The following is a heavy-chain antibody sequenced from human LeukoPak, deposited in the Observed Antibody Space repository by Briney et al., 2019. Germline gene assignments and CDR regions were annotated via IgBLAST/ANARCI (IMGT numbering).Heavy chain of an antibody. CDR1: GYSISSGYF. D-gene: IGHD2-21*02. CDR2: INHSGST. J-gene: IGHJ4*02. Sequence: SETLSLTCNVSGYSISSGYFWGWVRQAPGKGLEWIGEINHSGSTNYNPSLKSRVTISVDTSKNQFSLKLSSVTAADTAVYYCARDRGLCGGDCYHDFDYWGQGTLVTVSS. V-gene: IGHV4-38-2*02. CDR3: ARDRGLCGGDCYHDFDY.